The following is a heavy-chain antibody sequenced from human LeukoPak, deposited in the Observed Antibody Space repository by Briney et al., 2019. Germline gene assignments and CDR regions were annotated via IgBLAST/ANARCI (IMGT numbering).Heavy chain of an antibody. J-gene: IGHJ4*02. CDR3: ARDQDGELSFDY. Sequence: ASVKVSCKASGYTFTSYGISWVRQAPGQGLEWMGWISAYNGNTNYAQKLQGRVTMTTDTSTSSAYMELRSLRSDDTAVYYCARDQDGELSFDYWGQGTLVTVSS. V-gene: IGHV1-18*01. CDR1: GYTFTSYG. CDR2: ISAYNGNT. D-gene: IGHD4-17*01.